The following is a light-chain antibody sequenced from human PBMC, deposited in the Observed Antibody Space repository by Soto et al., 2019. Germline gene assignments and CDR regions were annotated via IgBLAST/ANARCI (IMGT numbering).Light chain of an antibody. CDR1: QSVSTNY. V-gene: IGKV3-20*01. CDR3: QQYGDFNSPRYS. CDR2: RTS. J-gene: IGKJ2*03. Sequence: EIVLTQSPGTLSLSPGDRVTLSCRASQSVSTNYFSWYQQKPGQAPRLLIYRTSRRAVGIPDGFSGSGSGTDFTLTISRLEPEDFAMYYCQQYGDFNSPRYSFGQGTRLEI.